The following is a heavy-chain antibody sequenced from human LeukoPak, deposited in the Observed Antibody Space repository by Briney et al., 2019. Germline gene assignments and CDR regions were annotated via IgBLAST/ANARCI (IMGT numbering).Heavy chain of an antibody. D-gene: IGHD3-22*01. V-gene: IGHV3-23*01. CDR3: AKRLGSSGYYSVLDS. J-gene: IGHJ4*02. CDR1: GFTFSSYA. Sequence: PGGSLRLSCEASGFTFSSYAMNWVRQAPGKGLEWVSGISGSGSTYYVDSVKGRFTISRDNSKNTLYLQMNSLRAEDTAVYYCAKRLGSSGYYSVLDSWGQGTLVTVSS. CDR2: ISGSGST.